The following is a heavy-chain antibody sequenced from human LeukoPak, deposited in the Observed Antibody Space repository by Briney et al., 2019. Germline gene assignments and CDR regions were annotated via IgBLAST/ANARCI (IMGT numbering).Heavy chain of an antibody. V-gene: IGHV3-23*01. J-gene: IGHJ4*02. CDR2: IGAGGVGT. D-gene: IGHD3-22*01. Sequence: GGSLRLSCAAAGFTFSRYAMNWVRQAPGKGLEWVSTIGAGGVGTYYADSVKGRFTISRDNSKNTLYLQMNSLRAEDTAIYYCAKAPTRRYDSDQGDYWGRGTLVTVSS. CDR1: GFTFSRYA. CDR3: AKAPTRRYDSDQGDY.